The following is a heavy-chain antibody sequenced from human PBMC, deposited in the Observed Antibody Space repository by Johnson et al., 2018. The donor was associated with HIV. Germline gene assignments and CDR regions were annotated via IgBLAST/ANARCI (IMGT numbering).Heavy chain of an antibody. V-gene: IGHV3-53*01. CDR2: IYSGGST. Sequence: VQLVESGGGLIQPGGSLRLSCVASGFTVRKGLEWVSVIYSGGSTYYADSVKGRFTISRDNSKNTLYLQMNSLRAEDTAVYYCAKGGGSYSDAFDIWGQGTMVTVSS. CDR1: GFTV. J-gene: IGHJ3*02. D-gene: IGHD1-26*01. CDR3: AKGGGSYSDAFDI.